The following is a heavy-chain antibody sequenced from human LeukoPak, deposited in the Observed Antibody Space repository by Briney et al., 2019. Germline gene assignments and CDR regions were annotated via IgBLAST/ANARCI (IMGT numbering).Heavy chain of an antibody. CDR3: AREGYYGSGSYSVRFDP. CDR1: GGSISSGDYY. CDR2: IYYSGST. V-gene: IGHV4-30-4*01. J-gene: IGHJ5*02. Sequence: SETLSLTCTVSGGSISSGDYYWSWIRQPPGKGLEWIGYIYYSGSTYYNPSLKSRVTISVDTSKNQFSLKLSSVTAADTAVYYCAREGYYGSGSYSVRFDPWGQGTLVTVPS. D-gene: IGHD3-10*01.